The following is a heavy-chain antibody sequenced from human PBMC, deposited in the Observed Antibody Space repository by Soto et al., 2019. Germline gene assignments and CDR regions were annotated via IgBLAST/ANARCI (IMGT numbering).Heavy chain of an antibody. V-gene: IGHV1-18*01. D-gene: IGHD2-2*01. Sequence: QVQLVQSGGEVKRPGASVKVSCKTSGYTFSNYGITWVRQAPGQPLEWLGWISLYSDGTNYAKKSQGRVSMPTDPSTTTAYMELRSLRSDDTAVYYCARVVPGAEAWFGPWGQGTLVTVSS. CDR1: GYTFSNYG. CDR2: ISLYSDGT. J-gene: IGHJ5*02. CDR3: ARVVPGAEAWFGP.